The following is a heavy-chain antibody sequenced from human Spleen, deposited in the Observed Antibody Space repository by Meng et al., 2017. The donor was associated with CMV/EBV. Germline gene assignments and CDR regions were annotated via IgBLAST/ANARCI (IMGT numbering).Heavy chain of an antibody. V-gene: IGHV4-39*01. CDR3: ARHVDSSHSIDY. J-gene: IGHJ4*02. CDR1: GGSISSSSYY. CDR2: IYYSGST. D-gene: IGHD6-13*01. Sequence: SETLSLTCTVSGGSISSSSYYWGWIRQPPGKGLEWIGSIYYSGSTYYNPSLKSRVTISVDTSKNQFSLKLSSVTAADTAVYCCARHVDSSHSIDYWGQGTLVTVSS.